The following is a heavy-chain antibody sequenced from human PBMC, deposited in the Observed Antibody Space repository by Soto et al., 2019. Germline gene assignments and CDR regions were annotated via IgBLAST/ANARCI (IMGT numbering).Heavy chain of an antibody. CDR3: ARSSAYSFGSKAYQFDY. CDR1: GLSFSCYY. CDR2: VNLIGST. V-gene: IGHV4-34*01. J-gene: IGHJ4*02. D-gene: IGHD5-18*01. Sequence: SETLSLTCAVYGLSFSCYYLTWIRQPPGKGLEWIGEVNLIGSTNYNPSLKSRVTISVDTSKNQFSLKLSSVTAADTAVYYCARSSAYSFGSKAYQFDYWGQGNLVTVSS.